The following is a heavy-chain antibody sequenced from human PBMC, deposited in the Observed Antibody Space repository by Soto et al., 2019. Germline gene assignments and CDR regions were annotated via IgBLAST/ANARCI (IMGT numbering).Heavy chain of an antibody. CDR3: XXXXXXXXXXXXYFDY. V-gene: IGHV1-46*01. CDR1: GYTFTSYY. CDR2: INPSGGST. Sequence: QVQLVQYGAEVKKPGASVKVSCTASGYTFTSYYMHWVRQAPGQGLEWMGIINPSGGSTSYAQKFQGRVTMXRXXSXXXXXXXXXXXXXXXXXXXXXXXXXXXXXXXXXYFDYWGQGTLVTVSS. J-gene: IGHJ4*02.